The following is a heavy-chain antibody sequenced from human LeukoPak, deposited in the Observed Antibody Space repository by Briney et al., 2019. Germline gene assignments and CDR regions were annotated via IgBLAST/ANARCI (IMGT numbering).Heavy chain of an antibody. CDR1: GGTFSSYA. J-gene: IGHJ5*02. D-gene: IGHD5-18*01. Sequence: SVKVACKASGGTFSSYAISWVRQAPGQGLEWMGGIIPIFGTANYAQKFQGRVTITADKSTSTAYMELSSLRPEDTAVYYCARDLIVDTAMVKTEDWFDPWGQGTLVTVSS. CDR3: ARDLIVDTAMVKTEDWFDP. V-gene: IGHV1-69*06. CDR2: IIPIFGTA.